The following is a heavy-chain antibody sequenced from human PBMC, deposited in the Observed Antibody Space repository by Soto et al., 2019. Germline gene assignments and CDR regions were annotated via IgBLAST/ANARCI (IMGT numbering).Heavy chain of an antibody. CDR1: GGTFSSYA. J-gene: IGHJ6*02. CDR3: APSRTIFRVVIDYYYGMDV. Sequence: QVQLVQSGAEVKKPGSSVKVSCKASGGTFSSYAISWVRQAPGQGLEWMGGIIPIFGTANYAQKFQGRVTITADESTSTAYMELSSLRSEDTAVYYCAPSRTIFRVVIDYYYGMDVWGQGTTVTVSS. D-gene: IGHD3-3*01. V-gene: IGHV1-69*01. CDR2: IIPIFGTA.